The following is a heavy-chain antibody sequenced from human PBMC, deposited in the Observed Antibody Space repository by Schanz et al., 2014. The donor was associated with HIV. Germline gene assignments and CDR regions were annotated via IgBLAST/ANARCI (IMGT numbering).Heavy chain of an antibody. CDR1: GLTFSSYN. J-gene: IGHJ6*02. CDR3: ARSPSYGMDV. V-gene: IGHV3-48*01. Sequence: EVQLVESGGGLVQPGGSLRLSCAASGLTFSSYNMNWVRQAPGKGLEWVSYISSSSNTIYYADSVKGRFTISRDNSKNTLYLQMNSLRAEDTAVYYCARSPSYGMDVLGQGTTVTVSS. CDR2: ISSSSNTI.